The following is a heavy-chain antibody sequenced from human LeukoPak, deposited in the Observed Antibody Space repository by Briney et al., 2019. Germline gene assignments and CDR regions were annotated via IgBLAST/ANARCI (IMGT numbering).Heavy chain of an antibody. CDR1: GFIFSDYA. J-gene: IGHJ3*02. Sequence: GGSLRLSCAASGFIFSDYAIHWVRQAPGKGLEWVSVIGGSGHTQFYADFLRGRFTVSRDNSKDTVYLEMNVLRADDTAVYFCAKDQGWLLHDAFDIWGQGTMVTVSS. CDR3: AKDQGWLLHDAFDI. CDR2: IGGSGHTQ. V-gene: IGHV3-23*01. D-gene: IGHD2-21*02.